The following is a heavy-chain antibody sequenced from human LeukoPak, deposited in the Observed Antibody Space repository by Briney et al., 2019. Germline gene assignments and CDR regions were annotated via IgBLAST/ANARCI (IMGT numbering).Heavy chain of an antibody. Sequence: PGGSLRLSCAASGFTFSSYAMSWVRQAPGKGLEWVSATSGSGGSTYYADSVKGRFTISRDNSKNTLYLQMNSLRADDTAVYYCTRDPTSEGRRDYWGQGTLVTVSS. V-gene: IGHV3-23*01. CDR3: TRDPTSEGRRDY. D-gene: IGHD2-2*01. CDR2: TSGSGGST. J-gene: IGHJ4*02. CDR1: GFTFSSYA.